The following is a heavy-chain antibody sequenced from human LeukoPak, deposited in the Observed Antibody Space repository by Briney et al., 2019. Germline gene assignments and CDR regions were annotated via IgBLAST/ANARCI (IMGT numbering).Heavy chain of an antibody. CDR2: ISVSGSVI. D-gene: IGHD3-10*01. V-gene: IGHV3-11*04. Sequence: GGSLRLSCAASGFTVSSNYMSWVRQAPGKGLEWVSYISVSGSVIYYADSVRGRFTISRDNAKNSLYLQMNSLRAEDTAVYYCARGGRFLWFGGDFWGPGTLVTVSS. CDR3: ARGGRFLWFGGDF. CDR1: GFTVSSNY. J-gene: IGHJ4*02.